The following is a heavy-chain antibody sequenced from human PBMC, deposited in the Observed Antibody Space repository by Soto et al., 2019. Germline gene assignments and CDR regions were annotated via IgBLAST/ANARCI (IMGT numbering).Heavy chain of an antibody. V-gene: IGHV3-21*01. Sequence: GGSLRLSCAASGFTFSSYSMNWVRQAPGKGLEWVSSISSSSSYIYYADSVKGRFTISRDNAKNSLYLQMNSLRAEDTAVYYCARDFEGGYCSGGSCYSAYYYYMDVWGKGTTVTVSS. CDR3: ARDFEGGYCSGGSCYSAYYYYMDV. D-gene: IGHD2-15*01. CDR1: GFTFSSYS. J-gene: IGHJ6*03. CDR2: ISSSSSYI.